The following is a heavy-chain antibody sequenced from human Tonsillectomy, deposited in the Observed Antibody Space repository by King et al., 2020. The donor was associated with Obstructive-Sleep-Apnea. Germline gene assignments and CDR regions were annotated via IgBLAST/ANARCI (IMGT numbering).Heavy chain of an antibody. J-gene: IGHJ5*02. CDR2: IFWDDDE. Sequence: VTLKESGPSLVTPTQTLTLTCTFSGFSLSTDGVGVGWIRQPPGKAPEWLGGIFWDDDERYNPSLRRRLTISKDTSKKEVVLTLTDVEPVDTATYFCARYYTYCRGDCYSWFDPWGQGALVIVSS. CDR3: ARYYTYCRGDCYSWFDP. V-gene: IGHV2-5*02. D-gene: IGHD2-21*02. CDR1: GFSLSTDGVG.